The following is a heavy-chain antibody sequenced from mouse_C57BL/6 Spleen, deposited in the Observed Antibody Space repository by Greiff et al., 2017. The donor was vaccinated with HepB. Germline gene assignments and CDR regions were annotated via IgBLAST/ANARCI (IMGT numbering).Heavy chain of an antibody. J-gene: IGHJ4*01. V-gene: IGHV1-7*01. CDR3: ARGLCNSYAMDY. CDR1: GYTFTSYW. D-gene: IGHD2-1*01. Sequence: QVHVKQSGAELAKPGASVKLSCKASGYTFTSYWMHWVKQRPGQGLEWIGYINPSSGYTKYNQKFKDKATLTADKSSSTAYMQLSSLTYEDSAVYYSARGLCNSYAMDYWGQGTSVTVSS. CDR2: INPSSGYT.